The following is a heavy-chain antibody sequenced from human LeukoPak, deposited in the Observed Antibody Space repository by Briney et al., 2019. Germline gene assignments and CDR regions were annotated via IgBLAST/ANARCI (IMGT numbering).Heavy chain of an antibody. CDR2: ISWNSGSI. Sequence: GGSLRLSCAASGFTFSSYSMNWVRQAPGKGLEWVSGISWNSGSIGYADSVKGRFTISRDNAKNSLYLQMNSLRAEDTALYYCAKDMSERVDAFDIWGQGTMVTVSS. D-gene: IGHD1-26*01. V-gene: IGHV3-9*01. CDR1: GFTFSSYS. J-gene: IGHJ3*02. CDR3: AKDMSERVDAFDI.